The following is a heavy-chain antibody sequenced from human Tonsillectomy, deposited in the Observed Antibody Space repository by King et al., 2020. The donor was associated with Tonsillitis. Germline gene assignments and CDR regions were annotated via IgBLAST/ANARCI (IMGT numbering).Heavy chain of an antibody. CDR2: ISSSSSYT. CDR3: ARGIYGYYYGMDV. CDR1: GFTFSDYY. Sequence: VQLVESGGGLVKPGGSLRLSCAASGFTFSDYYMSWIRQAPGKGLEWVSYISSSSSYTNYAESVKGRFTISRDNAKNSLYLQMNSLRAEDTAVYYCARGIYGYYYGMDVWGQGTTVTVSS. V-gene: IGHV3-11*06. J-gene: IGHJ6*02. D-gene: IGHD1-14*01.